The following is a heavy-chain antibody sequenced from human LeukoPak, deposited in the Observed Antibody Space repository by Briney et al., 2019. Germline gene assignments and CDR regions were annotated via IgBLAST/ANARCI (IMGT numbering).Heavy chain of an antibody. CDR1: GGSFSGYY. J-gene: IGHJ6*03. CDR3: ARVFDSGSQAYFYYMDV. Sequence: SETLSLTCAAYGGSFSGYYWSWIRQPPGKGLEWIGYIYSSGSTNYNPSLKSRVTMSVDTSKNQFSLKVSSVTAADTAVYYCARVFDSGSQAYFYYMDVWGKGTTVTISS. D-gene: IGHD3-10*01. CDR2: IYSSGST. V-gene: IGHV4-59*01.